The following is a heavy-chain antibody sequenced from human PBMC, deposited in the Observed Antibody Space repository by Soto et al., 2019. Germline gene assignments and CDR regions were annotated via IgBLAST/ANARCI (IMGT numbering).Heavy chain of an antibody. J-gene: IGHJ5*02. CDR3: AHSLIMGATHRTFDP. V-gene: IGHV2-5*01. CDR1: GFSLTTTGVG. D-gene: IGHD1-26*01. CDR2: IYWNGDE. Sequence: GSGPTLVNPTQTLTLTCTFSGFSLTTTGVGVGWIRQPPGKPLEWLALIYWNGDERYTPSLKSRLTITKDTSKNQVVLKMTNMDPADTATYYCAHSLIMGATHRTFDPWGQGTLVTAYS.